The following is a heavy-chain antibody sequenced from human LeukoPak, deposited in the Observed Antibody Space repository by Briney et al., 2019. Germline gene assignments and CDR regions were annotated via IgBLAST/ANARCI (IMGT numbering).Heavy chain of an antibody. V-gene: IGHV1-2*02. D-gene: IGHD4-17*01. CDR1: GYTFAGYY. Sequence: ASVTVSCKASGYTFAGYYMHWVRQAPGQGLEWMGWINPNSGGTNYAQKFQGRVTMTRDTSISTAYMELSRLRSDDTAVYYCARWTTVTTHFDYWGQGTLVTVSS. J-gene: IGHJ4*02. CDR3: ARWTTVTTHFDY. CDR2: INPNSGGT.